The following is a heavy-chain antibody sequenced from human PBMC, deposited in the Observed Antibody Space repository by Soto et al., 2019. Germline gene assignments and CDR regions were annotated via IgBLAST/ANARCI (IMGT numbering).Heavy chain of an antibody. V-gene: IGHV4-4*02. D-gene: IGHD2-8*01. Sequence: PSETLSLTCAVSGGSISSSNWWSWVRQPPGKGLEWIGEIYHSGSTNYNPSLKSRVTMSVDKSKNQFSLKLSSVTAADTAVYYWARVSRSYYYGMDVWGQATTVTVSS. CDR2: IYHSGST. J-gene: IGHJ6*02. CDR1: GGSISSSNW. CDR3: ARVSRSYYYGMDV.